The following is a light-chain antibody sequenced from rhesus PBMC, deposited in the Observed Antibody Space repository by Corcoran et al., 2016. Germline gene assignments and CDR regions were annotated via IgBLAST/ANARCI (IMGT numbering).Light chain of an antibody. CDR2: KAS. V-gene: IGKV1-21*01. CDR3: QQHDSAPRT. J-gene: IGKJ1*01. CDR1: QGIRLW. Sequence: DIQMTQSPSSLSASVGDRVTITCSASQGIRLWVAWYQKNTGKPPKLWIYKASTLQSGLPSRVSGSGSGTEFTLPISSLQPEDFATYCCQQHDSAPRTFGQGTTVEIK.